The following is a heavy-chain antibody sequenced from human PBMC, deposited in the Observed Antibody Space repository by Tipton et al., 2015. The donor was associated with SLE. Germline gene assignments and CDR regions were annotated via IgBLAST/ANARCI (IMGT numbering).Heavy chain of an antibody. CDR1: GGSINSGYYF. Sequence: TLSLTCTVSGGSINSGYYFWSWIRQPAGKALEWIGRIFVSGVTTYNPPLKSRITISIDTSKNQFSLKLTSVTAADTAVYYCAKDSGDYDFGQDPWGRGTLVTVSS. CDR2: IFVSGVT. V-gene: IGHV4-61*02. CDR3: AKDSGDYDFGQDP. D-gene: IGHD3-3*01. J-gene: IGHJ5*02.